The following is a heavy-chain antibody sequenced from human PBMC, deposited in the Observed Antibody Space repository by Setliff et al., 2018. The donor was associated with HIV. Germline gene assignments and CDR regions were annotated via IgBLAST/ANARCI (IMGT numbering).Heavy chain of an antibody. J-gene: IGHJ1*01. V-gene: IGHV3-74*01. CDR2: ISPDGRST. CDR3: AQAQTSVSGSYYQYLQH. D-gene: IGHD3-10*01. CDR1: GFTFNNYW. Sequence: LSLSCVASGFTFNNYWMNWVRQVPGKGLVWVARISPDGRSTTHADSVKGRFTISRDNSKNTLYLRMNSLRAEDTAVYYCAQAQTSVSGSYYQYLQHWGQGTLVTVSS.